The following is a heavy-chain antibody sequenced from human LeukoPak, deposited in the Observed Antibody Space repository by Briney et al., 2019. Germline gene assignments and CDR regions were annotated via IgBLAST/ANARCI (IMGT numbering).Heavy chain of an antibody. Sequence: SETLSLTCTGSGGSISSYYWSWIRQPPGKGLEWIGEINHSGSTNYNPSLKSRVTISVDTSKNQFSLKLSSVTAADTAVYYCARTRARQYSSGWYPTDWGQGTLVTVSS. CDR2: INHSGST. CDR1: GGSISSYY. CDR3: ARTRARQYSSGWYPTD. V-gene: IGHV4-34*01. J-gene: IGHJ4*02. D-gene: IGHD6-19*01.